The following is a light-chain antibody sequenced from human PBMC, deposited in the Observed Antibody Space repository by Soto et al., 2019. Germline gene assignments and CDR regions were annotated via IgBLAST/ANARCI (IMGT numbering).Light chain of an antibody. Sequence: DIQLTQSPSFLSASVGDRVTITCRASQGISSYLAWYQQKPGKAPKLLIYDASSLESGVPSRFSGSGSGTEFTLTIDSLQPDDFATFYCQQYSTYPLTFGGGTKVDIK. CDR2: DAS. J-gene: IGKJ4*01. V-gene: IGKV1-9*01. CDR3: QQYSTYPLT. CDR1: QGISSY.